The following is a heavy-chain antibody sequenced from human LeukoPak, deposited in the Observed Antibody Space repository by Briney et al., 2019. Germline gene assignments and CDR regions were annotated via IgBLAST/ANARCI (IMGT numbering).Heavy chain of an antibody. J-gene: IGHJ3*02. D-gene: IGHD4-17*01. CDR3: ARDGPATTVTTLALDI. CDR1: GFTFSSYA. V-gene: IGHV3-30*04. CDR2: ISYDGSNK. Sequence: GGSLRLSCAASGFTFSSYAMHWVRQAPGKGLEWVAVISYDGSNKYYADSVKGRFTISRDNSKNTLYLQMNSLRAEDTAVYYCARDGPATTVTTLALDIWGQGTMVTVSS.